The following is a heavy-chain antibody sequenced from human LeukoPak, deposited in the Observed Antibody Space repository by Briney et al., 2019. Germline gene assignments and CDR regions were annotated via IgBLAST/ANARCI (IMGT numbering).Heavy chain of an antibody. CDR2: MYYTGTT. CDR1: GGSISSHY. D-gene: IGHD1-26*01. J-gene: IGHJ4*02. Sequence: SETLSLTCTVSGGSISSHYWSWIRQSPGKGLEWIGHMYYTGTTNYNPSLQSQVTISEDTSRKQFSLKLSSVTAADTAVYYCARHAGATTPFDSWGQGALVTVSS. V-gene: IGHV4-59*08. CDR3: ARHAGATTPFDS.